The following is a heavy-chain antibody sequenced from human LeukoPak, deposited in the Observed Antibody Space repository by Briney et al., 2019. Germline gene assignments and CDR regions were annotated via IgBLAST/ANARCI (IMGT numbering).Heavy chain of an antibody. CDR3: ARDDALSVRGYSGYSFDY. J-gene: IGHJ4*02. V-gene: IGHV3-7*01. Sequence: GGSLRLSCAASGFTFRSYWMSWVRQAPGKGLEWVANIKQDGSEKYYVDSVKGRFTISRDNAKNSLYLQMNSLRAEDTAVYYCARDDALSVRGYSGYSFDYWGQGTLVTVSS. CDR2: IKQDGSEK. CDR1: GFTFRSYW. D-gene: IGHD5-12*01.